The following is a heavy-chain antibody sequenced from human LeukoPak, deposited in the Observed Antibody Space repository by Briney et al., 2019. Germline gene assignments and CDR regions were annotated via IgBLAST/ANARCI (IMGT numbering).Heavy chain of an antibody. CDR2: IKQDGSEK. J-gene: IGHJ3*02. CDR3: ARDSHYYDSSGSI. Sequence: PGGSLRLSCAASGFTFSSYRMSWVRQAPGKGLEWVANIKQDGSEKYYVDSVKGRFTISRDNAKNSLYLQMNSLRAEDTAVYYCARDSHYYDSSGSIWGQGTMVTVSS. V-gene: IGHV3-7*01. D-gene: IGHD3-22*01. CDR1: GFTFSSYR.